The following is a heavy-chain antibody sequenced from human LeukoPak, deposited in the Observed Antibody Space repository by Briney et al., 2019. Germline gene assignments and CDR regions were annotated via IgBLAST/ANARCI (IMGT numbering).Heavy chain of an antibody. V-gene: IGHV3-23*01. CDR3: ARHFCSSTSCSN. Sequence: GGSLRLSCAASGFTFSSYAMTWVRRAPRKGLEWVSAVSGSGSSTYYADSVKGRFTISRDNAKNSLYLQMNSLRTEDTAVYYCARHFCSSTSCSNWGQGTLVTVSS. CDR1: GFTFSSYA. CDR2: VSGSGSST. D-gene: IGHD2-2*01. J-gene: IGHJ4*02.